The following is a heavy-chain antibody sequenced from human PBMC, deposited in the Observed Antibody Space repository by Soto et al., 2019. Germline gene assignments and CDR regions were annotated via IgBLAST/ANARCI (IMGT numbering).Heavy chain of an antibody. V-gene: IGHV1-18*01. D-gene: IGHD6-25*01. CDR3: AREALYSRASYYSDY. Sequence: ASVKVSCKASVCTFNTYGINWVRQAPGQGLEWMGWISAYNGNTNYAQKVRGRGTMTTDTSTSTAYMELRSLRSADTAVYYCAREALYSRASYYSDYWGQRTPVTVSS. J-gene: IGHJ4*02. CDR2: ISAYNGNT. CDR1: VCTFNTYG.